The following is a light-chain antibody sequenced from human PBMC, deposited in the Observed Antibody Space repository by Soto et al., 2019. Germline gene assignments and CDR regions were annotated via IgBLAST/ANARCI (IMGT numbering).Light chain of an antibody. CDR2: GAS. V-gene: IGKV3-20*01. CDR3: QQYGSSRVT. CDR1: QSVSSSY. Sequence: EIVLTQSPGTLSLSPGERATLSCRASQSVSSSYLAWYQQKPGQAPRLLIYGASSRATGIPDRFSGSGSGTDFTLTISRLEPEDFALYYCQQYGSSRVTFGQGTKVEIK. J-gene: IGKJ1*01.